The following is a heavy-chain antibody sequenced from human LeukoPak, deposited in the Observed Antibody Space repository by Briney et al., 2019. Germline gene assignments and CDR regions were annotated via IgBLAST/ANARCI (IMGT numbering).Heavy chain of an antibody. CDR2: INPDGSGK. CDR1: GFRFSGYW. D-gene: IGHD6-19*01. Sequence: GGSLRLSCEASGFRFSGYWLNWVRQAPGQGLEWVANINPDGSGKYYVDSVKGRFTISRDDAKNSLYLQMNSLRAEDTAVYYCARESVAGIGQRAYYFDYWGQGTLVTVSS. V-gene: IGHV3-7*01. J-gene: IGHJ4*02. CDR3: ARESVAGIGQRAYYFDY.